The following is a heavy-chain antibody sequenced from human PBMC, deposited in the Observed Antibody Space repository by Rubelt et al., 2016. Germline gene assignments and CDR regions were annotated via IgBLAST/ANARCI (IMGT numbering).Heavy chain of an antibody. J-gene: IGHJ5*02. V-gene: IGHV3-74*01. CDR2: INSDGSST. CDR3: ARGPWDL. Sequence: VWVSRINSDGSSTSYADSVKGRFTISRDNAKNTLYLQMNSLRAEDTAVYYCARGPWDLWGQGTLVTASS.